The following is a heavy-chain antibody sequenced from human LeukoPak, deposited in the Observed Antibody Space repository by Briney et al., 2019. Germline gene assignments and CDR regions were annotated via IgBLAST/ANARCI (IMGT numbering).Heavy chain of an antibody. CDR2: IRYDGSNK. Sequence: PGGSLRLSCAASGFTFSSYGMHWVRQAPGKGLEWVAFIRYDGSNKYYADSVKGRFTISRDNSKNTLYLQMNSLRAEDTAVYYCAKDLNDFWSGHSYGNNWFDPWGQGTLVTVSS. CDR3: AKDLNDFWSGHSYGNNWFDP. J-gene: IGHJ5*02. CDR1: GFTFSSYG. D-gene: IGHD3-3*01. V-gene: IGHV3-30*02.